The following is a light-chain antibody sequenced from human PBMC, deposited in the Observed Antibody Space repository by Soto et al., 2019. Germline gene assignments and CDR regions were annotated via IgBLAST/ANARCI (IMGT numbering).Light chain of an antibody. J-gene: IGKJ2*01. CDR2: DAS. V-gene: IGKV1-5*01. Sequence: DIQMTQSPSTLSASVGDRVTITCRASQSIGSWLAWYQQKPGKAPKLLIYDASNLESGVPSRFSGSGSGTEFRLTIGRLQPDDFATYYCQQYNSYSYTFGQGTKLEIK. CDR3: QQYNSYSYT. CDR1: QSIGSW.